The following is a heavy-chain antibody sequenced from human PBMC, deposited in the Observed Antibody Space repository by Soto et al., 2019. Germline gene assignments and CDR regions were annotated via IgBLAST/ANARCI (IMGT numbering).Heavy chain of an antibody. J-gene: IGHJ6*03. Sequence: EVQLVESGGGLVQPGGSLKLSCAASGFTFSGSAMHWVRQASGKGLEWVGRIRSKANSYATAYAASVKGRFTISRDDSKNTAELQMNSLKTEDTAVYYCTRQNYYYYYMDVWGKGTTVTVSS. CDR1: GFTFSGSA. V-gene: IGHV3-73*01. CDR2: IRSKANSYAT. CDR3: TRQNYYYYYMDV.